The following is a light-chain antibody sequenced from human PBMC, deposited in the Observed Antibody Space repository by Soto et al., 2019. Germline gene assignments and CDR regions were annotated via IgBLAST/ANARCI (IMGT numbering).Light chain of an antibody. Sequence: DIQMTQSPSSLSASVGDRVTITCRASQSVGRFLNWYQQKPGKAPTVLINVASTLRSGVPSRFSGSGSGTDFNLTINSLKPEDFENYFCQQSFTTPLTFGGGPQV. CDR2: VAS. J-gene: IGKJ4*01. CDR3: QQSFTTPLT. V-gene: IGKV1-39*01. CDR1: QSVGRF.